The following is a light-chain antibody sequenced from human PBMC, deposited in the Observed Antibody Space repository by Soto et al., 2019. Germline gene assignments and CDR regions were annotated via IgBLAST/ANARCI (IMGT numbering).Light chain of an antibody. CDR3: QQYAGSPWT. CDR2: GAS. V-gene: IGKV3-20*01. CDR1: QSVSSTY. Sequence: EIVLTQYPGTLSLSPGERATLSCRASQSVSSTYLAWYRQKPGQPPRLLIYGASSRATGIPDRFSGSGSGTDFTLIISRLEPEDFALYYCQQYAGSPWTFGQGTKVDIK. J-gene: IGKJ1*01.